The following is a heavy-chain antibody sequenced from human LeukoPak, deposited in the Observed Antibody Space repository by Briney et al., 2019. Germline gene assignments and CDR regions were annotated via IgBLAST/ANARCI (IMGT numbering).Heavy chain of an antibody. CDR2: IYYTGNT. V-gene: IGHV4-39*07. CDR1: GASISGSGYY. CDR3: ARGADQGGIGSGSYGY. Sequence: SETLSLTCAVSGASISGSGYYLGWIRQPPGKGLEWIGNIYYTGNTYYNASLQSRVTISIDTSKNQFSLKLSSVTAADTAVYYCARGADQGGIGSGSYGYWGQGTLVTVSS. J-gene: IGHJ4*02. D-gene: IGHD3-10*01.